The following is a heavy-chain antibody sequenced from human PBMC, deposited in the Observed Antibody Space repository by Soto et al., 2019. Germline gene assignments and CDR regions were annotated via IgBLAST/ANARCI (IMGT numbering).Heavy chain of an antibody. CDR3: AKQEQQLVSRFDY. CDR2: ISGSGGGT. Sequence: GGSLRLSCAASGFTFSSYALSWVRQAPGKGLEWVSSISGSGGGTYYGDSVKGRFTISRDNSKNTLYLQMNSLRADDTAVYYCAKQEQQLVSRFDYWGQGTLVTVSS. CDR1: GFTFSSYA. J-gene: IGHJ4*02. V-gene: IGHV3-23*01. D-gene: IGHD6-13*01.